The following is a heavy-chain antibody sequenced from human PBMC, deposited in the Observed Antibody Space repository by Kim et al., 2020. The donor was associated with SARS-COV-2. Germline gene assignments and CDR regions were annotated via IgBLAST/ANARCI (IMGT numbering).Heavy chain of an antibody. CDR2: ISYDGSNK. Sequence: GGSLRLSCAASGFTFSSYGMHWVRQAPGKGLEWVAVISYDGSNKYYADSVKGRFTISRDNSKNTLYLQMNSLRAEDTAVYYCVKSKVPAAILVDYWGQGTLVTVSS. J-gene: IGHJ4*02. CDR1: GFTFSSYG. CDR3: VKSKVPAAILVDY. D-gene: IGHD2-2*01. V-gene: IGHV3-30*18.